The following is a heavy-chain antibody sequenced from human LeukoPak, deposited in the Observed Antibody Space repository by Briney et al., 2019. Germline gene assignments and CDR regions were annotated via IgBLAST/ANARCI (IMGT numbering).Heavy chain of an antibody. CDR1: GGSISNNNYY. Sequence: SETLSLTCTVSGGSISNNNYYWAWIRQPPGKGLECIGSIYYSGSPYYNPSLKSRVTISVDTSKNQFSLKLSSVTAADTAVYYCARGKGVTAFDYWGQGTLVTVSS. CDR2: IYYSGSP. J-gene: IGHJ4*02. V-gene: IGHV4-39*07. CDR3: ARGKGVTAFDY. D-gene: IGHD2-21*02.